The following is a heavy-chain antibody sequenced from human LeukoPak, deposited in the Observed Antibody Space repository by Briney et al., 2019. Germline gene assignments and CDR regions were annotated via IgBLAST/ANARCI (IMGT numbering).Heavy chain of an antibody. Sequence: GGSLRLSCAASGFTISSYAMSWVRQAPGKGPEWVSAISKDGGDSYYADPVKGRFAISRDNSKNMLYLQMNSLRAEDTAVYYCAKDEMAVAIFDYWGQGTLVTVSS. V-gene: IGHV3-23*01. D-gene: IGHD6-19*01. J-gene: IGHJ4*02. CDR2: ISKDGGDS. CDR1: GFTISSYA. CDR3: AKDEMAVAIFDY.